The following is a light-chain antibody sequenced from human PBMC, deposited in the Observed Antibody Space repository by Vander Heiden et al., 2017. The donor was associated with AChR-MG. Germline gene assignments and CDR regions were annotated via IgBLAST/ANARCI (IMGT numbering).Light chain of an antibody. J-gene: IGLJ2*01. Sequence: QSAPAQPRPVSGSPAQPVTIPCPRTRTHVGRHIHVSRYLQHPGNAPKLIIHDVTKRPAGVPDRFSGSKSGSTASLTISGLQGEDEADYYCCSYAGSYTFVFGGGTKLTVL. CDR1: RTHVGRHIH. CDR2: DVT. CDR3: CSYAGSYTFV. V-gene: IGLV2-11*01.